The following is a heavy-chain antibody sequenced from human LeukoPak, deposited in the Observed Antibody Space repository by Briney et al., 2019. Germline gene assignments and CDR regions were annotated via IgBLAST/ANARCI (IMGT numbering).Heavy chain of an antibody. Sequence: GRSLRLSCIVSGFTLSDYGMNWVRQAPGKGLEWVSFISSSAYGGTTEYAASVKGRFIMSRDDSQSIAYLQMNSLKTEDTAVYYCTRGPSMADDYYYQYMDVWGKGT. CDR1: GFTLSDYG. CDR3: TRGPSMADDYYYQYMDV. D-gene: IGHD2/OR15-2a*01. CDR2: ISSSAYGGTT. V-gene: IGHV3-49*04. J-gene: IGHJ6*03.